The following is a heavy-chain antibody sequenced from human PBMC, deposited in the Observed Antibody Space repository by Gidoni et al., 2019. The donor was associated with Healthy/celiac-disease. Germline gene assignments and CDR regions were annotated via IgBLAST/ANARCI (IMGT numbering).Heavy chain of an antibody. Sequence: EVQLVQSGAEVKKPGESLKISCKGSGYSFTSYWIGWVRQMPGKGLEWMGIIYPGDSDTRYSPSFQGQVTISADKSISTAYLQWSSLKASDTAMYYCARHTNYYDSSGYYVGFDYWGQGTLVTVSS. J-gene: IGHJ4*02. V-gene: IGHV5-51*01. CDR3: ARHTNYYDSSGYYVGFDY. D-gene: IGHD3-22*01. CDR1: GYSFTSYW. CDR2: IYPGDSDT.